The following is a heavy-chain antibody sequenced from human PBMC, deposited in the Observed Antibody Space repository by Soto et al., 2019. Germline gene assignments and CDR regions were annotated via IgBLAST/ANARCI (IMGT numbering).Heavy chain of an antibody. CDR3: ARLYGSGSPHPYYFDY. Sequence: PSETLSLTCAVSGGSISSGGYSWSWIRQPPGKGLEWIGYIYHSGSTYYNPSLKSRVTISVDRSKNQFSLKLSSVTAADTAVYYCARLYGSGSPHPYYFDYWGQGTLVTVSS. CDR1: GGSISSGGYS. CDR2: IYHSGST. V-gene: IGHV4-30-2*01. J-gene: IGHJ4*02. D-gene: IGHD3-10*01.